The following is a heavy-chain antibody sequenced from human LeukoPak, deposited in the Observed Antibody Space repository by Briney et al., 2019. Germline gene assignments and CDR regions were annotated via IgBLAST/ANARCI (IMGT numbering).Heavy chain of an antibody. V-gene: IGHV3-30-3*01. J-gene: IGHJ4*02. D-gene: IGHD6-13*01. Sequence: PGGSLRLSCAASGFTFSSYWMSWVRQAPGKGLEWVAVISYDGSNKYYADSVKGRFTISRDNSKNTLYLQMNSLRAEDTAVYYCARGGPQQLVNPHDYWGQGTLVTVSS. CDR3: ARGGPQQLVNPHDY. CDR1: GFTFSSYW. CDR2: ISYDGSNK.